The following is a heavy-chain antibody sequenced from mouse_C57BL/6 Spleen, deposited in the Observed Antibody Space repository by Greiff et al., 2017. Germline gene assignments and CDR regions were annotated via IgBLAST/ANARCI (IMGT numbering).Heavy chain of an antibody. Sequence: VQLQQSGAELVRPGTSVKMSCKASGYTFTNYWIGWAKQRPGHGLEWIGDIYPGSGYTNYNEKFKGKATFTADTSSNTADMKLISLTTEDSSIYDCARGGYSNYAGFDYWGQGTTLTVSS. V-gene: IGHV1-63*01. D-gene: IGHD2-5*01. CDR3: ARGGYSNYAGFDY. CDR1: GYTFTNYW. CDR2: IYPGSGYT. J-gene: IGHJ2*01.